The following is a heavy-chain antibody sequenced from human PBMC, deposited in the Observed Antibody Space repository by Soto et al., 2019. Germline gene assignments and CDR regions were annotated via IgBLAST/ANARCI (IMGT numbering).Heavy chain of an antibody. CDR3: ARERKFDFWRKGLDV. V-gene: IGHV1-8*02. CDR1: GYTFTSYD. D-gene: IGHD3-3*01. CDR2: MDPNSGST. J-gene: IGHJ6*02. Sequence: QAQLVQSGAEVKKPGASVKVSCKASGYTFTSYDINWVRQAPGQGLEWLGWMDPNSGSTGYAQNFQGRGTMTRNISINTAHMELSSLRSEDTAVYYCARERKFDFWRKGLDVWGQGTTGTVSS.